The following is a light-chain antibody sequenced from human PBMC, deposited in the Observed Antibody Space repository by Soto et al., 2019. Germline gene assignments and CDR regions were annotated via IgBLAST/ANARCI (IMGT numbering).Light chain of an antibody. CDR1: QSVSSN. V-gene: IGKV3-15*01. CDR2: GAS. Sequence: EIVMTQSPATLSVSPGERATLSCTASQSVSSNLAWYQQKPGQAPRLLIYGASTRATGIPARFSGSGSGTEFTRTISSLQSEDFAVYYCQQYNNWPPGDTFGQGTKVEIK. CDR3: QQYNNWPPGDT. J-gene: IGKJ1*01.